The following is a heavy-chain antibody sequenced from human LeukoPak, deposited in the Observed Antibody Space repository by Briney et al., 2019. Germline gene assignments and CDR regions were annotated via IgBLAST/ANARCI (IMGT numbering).Heavy chain of an antibody. V-gene: IGHV1-2*02. CDR3: ARSAAREWLFENWFDP. CDR2: MNPNSGGT. J-gene: IGHJ5*02. Sequence: ASVKVSCKASGYTFTSYDINWVRQATGQGLEWMGWMNPNSGGTNYAQKFQGRVTMTRDTSISTAYMELSRLRSDDTAVYYCARSAAREWLFENWFDPWGQGTLVTVSS. D-gene: IGHD3-3*01. CDR1: GYTFTSYD.